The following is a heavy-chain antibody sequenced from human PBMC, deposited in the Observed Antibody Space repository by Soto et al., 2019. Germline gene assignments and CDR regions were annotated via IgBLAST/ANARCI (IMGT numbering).Heavy chain of an antibody. V-gene: IGHV3-23*01. Sequence: PGGSLRLSCAGSGFTFSSYPLSWVRQAPEKGLEWVSSICVSGGTTYYANYLMGRFTISRDNSQNTLYLEMNSLRAEDTAVYYCAKFHGSGTYYNFPDYWGQGTLVTVS. D-gene: IGHD3-10*01. CDR1: GFTFSSYP. CDR3: AKFHGSGTYYNFPDY. CDR2: ICVSGGTT. J-gene: IGHJ4*02.